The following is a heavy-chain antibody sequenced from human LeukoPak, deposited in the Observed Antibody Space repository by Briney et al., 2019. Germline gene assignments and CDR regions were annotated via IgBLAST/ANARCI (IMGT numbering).Heavy chain of an antibody. CDR3: ASGVGATPY. CDR1: GGSISSYY. CDR2: IYYSGST. Sequence: SETLSLTCTVSGGSISSYYWSWIRQPPGKGLEWIGYIYYSGSTYYNPSLKSRVTISVDTSKNQFSLKLSSVTTADTAVYYCASGVGATPYWGQGTLVTVSS. D-gene: IGHD1-26*01. V-gene: IGHV4-59*06. J-gene: IGHJ4*02.